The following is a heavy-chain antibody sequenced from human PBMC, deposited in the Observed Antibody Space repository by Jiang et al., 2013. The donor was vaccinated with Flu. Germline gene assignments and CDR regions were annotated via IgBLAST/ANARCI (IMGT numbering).Heavy chain of an antibody. Sequence: GAEVKKPGSSVKVSCKASGGTFSSYGISWVRQAPGQGLEWMGGIIPTFGTTNYAQKFQDRVTIIADKSTSTAYMEVSSLRSEDTAVYYCAKDREFRGSNWFDTWGQGTLVTVSS. CDR2: IIPTFGTT. V-gene: IGHV1-69*06. D-gene: IGHD3-10*01. J-gene: IGHJ5*02. CDR3: AKDREFRGSNWFDT. CDR1: GGTFSSYG.